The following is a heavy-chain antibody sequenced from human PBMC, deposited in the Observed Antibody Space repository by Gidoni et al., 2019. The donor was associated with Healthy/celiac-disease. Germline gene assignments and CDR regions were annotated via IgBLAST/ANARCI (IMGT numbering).Heavy chain of an antibody. CDR2: INPSGGST. Sequence: QVQLVQSGAEVKKPGASVTVSCKASGYTFTSYYMHWVRQAPGQGLEWMGIINPSGGSTSYAQKFQGRVTMTRDTSTSTVYMELSSLRSEDTAVYYCARVAVVTDDAFDIWGQGTMVTVSS. CDR3: ARVAVVTDDAFDI. V-gene: IGHV1-46*01. D-gene: IGHD2-21*02. CDR1: GYTFTSYY. J-gene: IGHJ3*02.